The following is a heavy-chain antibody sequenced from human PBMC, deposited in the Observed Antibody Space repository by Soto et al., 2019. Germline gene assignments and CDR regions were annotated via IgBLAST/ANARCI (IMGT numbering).Heavy chain of an antibody. CDR3: ARDPDSYYFDY. CDR2: IIPIFGTA. Sequence: GASVKVSSKASGGTFSSYAISWVRQAPGQGLEWMGGIIPIFGTANYAQKFQGRVTITADESTSTAYMELSSLRSGDTAVYYCARDPDSYYFDYWGQGTLVTVSS. J-gene: IGHJ4*02. D-gene: IGHD4-4*01. V-gene: IGHV1-69*13. CDR1: GGTFSSYA.